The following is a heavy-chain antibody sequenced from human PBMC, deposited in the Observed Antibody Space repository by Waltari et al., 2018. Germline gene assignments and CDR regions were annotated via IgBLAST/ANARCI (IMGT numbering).Heavy chain of an antibody. V-gene: IGHV4-4*02. CDR1: GGSISSSNW. Sequence: QVQLQESGPGLVKPSGTLSLTCAVSGGSISSSNWWSWVRQPPGKGLEWIGEIYHSGSTKYNPSLKSRVTISVDKSKNQFSLKLSAVTAADTAVYYCARVSGSYYRGHKGFDYWGQGTLVTVSS. CDR2: IYHSGST. D-gene: IGHD1-26*01. CDR3: ARVSGSYYRGHKGFDY. J-gene: IGHJ4*02.